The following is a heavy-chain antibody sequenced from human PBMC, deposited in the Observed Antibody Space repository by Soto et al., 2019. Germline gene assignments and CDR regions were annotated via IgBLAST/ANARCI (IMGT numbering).Heavy chain of an antibody. CDR3: ARGAYYDSSGYSDFDY. Sequence: SVKVSCKASGGTFSSYAISWVRQAPGQGLEWMGGIIPIFGTANYAQKFQGRVTITADESTSTAYMELSSLRSEDTAVYYCARGAYYDSSGYSDFDYWGQGTLVTVSS. V-gene: IGHV1-69*13. J-gene: IGHJ4*02. D-gene: IGHD3-22*01. CDR1: GGTFSSYA. CDR2: IIPIFGTA.